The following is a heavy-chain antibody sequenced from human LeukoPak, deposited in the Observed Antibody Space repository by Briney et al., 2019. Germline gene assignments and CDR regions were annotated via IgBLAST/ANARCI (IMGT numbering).Heavy chain of an antibody. D-gene: IGHD6-13*01. V-gene: IGHV1-3*01. CDR3: ARDPIGSRWPYYFDY. CDR2: INAGNGNT. CDR1: GFTFSSHW. J-gene: IGHJ4*02. Sequence: GGSLRLSCVASGFTFSSHWMTWVRQAPGQRLEWMGWINAGNGNTKYSQKFQARVTITRDTSASTAYMELSSLRSEDTAVYYCARDPIGSRWPYYFDYWGQGTLVTVSS.